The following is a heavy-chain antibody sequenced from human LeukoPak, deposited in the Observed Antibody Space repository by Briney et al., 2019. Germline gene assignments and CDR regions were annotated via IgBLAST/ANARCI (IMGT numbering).Heavy chain of an antibody. CDR2: IYYSGLT. CDR1: GGSTSSGGYY. Sequence: SQTLSLTCTVSGGSTSSGGYYWSWIRQHPGKGLEWIGYIYYSGLTYYNPSLGNRVTVSLDTSRNQFSLKLTSVTAADTAVYYCARERTYFGSGSYPDSWGQGTLVTVSS. D-gene: IGHD3-10*01. V-gene: IGHV4-31*03. CDR3: ARERTYFGSGSYPDS. J-gene: IGHJ4*02.